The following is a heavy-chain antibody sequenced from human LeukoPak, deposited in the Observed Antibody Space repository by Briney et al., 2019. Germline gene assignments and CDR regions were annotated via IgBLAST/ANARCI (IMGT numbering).Heavy chain of an antibody. CDR1: GYTFTSFD. V-gene: IGHV1-8*03. CDR2: MNPNSGDT. CDR3: ARGAPDFWSVYYMDV. J-gene: IGHJ6*03. D-gene: IGHD3-3*01. Sequence: ASVKVSCKASGYTFTSFDINWVRQATGQGLEWMGWMNPNSGDTGYAQKFQGRVTITRNTSISTAYMELSSLRSEDTAVYYCARGAPDFWSVYYMDVWGKGTTVTVSS.